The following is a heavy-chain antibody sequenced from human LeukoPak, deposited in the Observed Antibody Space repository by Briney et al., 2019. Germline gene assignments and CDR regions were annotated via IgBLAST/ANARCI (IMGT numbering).Heavy chain of an antibody. V-gene: IGHV3-74*01. CDR2: INSDGSST. D-gene: IGHD1-26*01. Sequence: SGGSLRLSCAASGFTFSSYWMHWVRQAPGKGLVWVSRINSDGSSTSYADSVKGRFTISRDNAKNSLYLQMTSLRAEDTALYYCARVGGIVGASNRYYYYYMDVWGKGTTVTVSS. J-gene: IGHJ6*03. CDR1: GFTFSSYW. CDR3: ARVGGIVGASNRYYYYYMDV.